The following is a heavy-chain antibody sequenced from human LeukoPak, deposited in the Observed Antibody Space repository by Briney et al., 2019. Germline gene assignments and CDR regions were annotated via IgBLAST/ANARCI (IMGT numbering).Heavy chain of an antibody. Sequence: GGSLRLSCAASGFTFSSYAMSWVRQAPGKGLEWVSAISGSGGSTYYADSVKGRFTISRDNAKNTLYLQMNSLRAEDTAVYYCALGRVGASEFDYWGQGTLVTVSS. CDR1: GFTFSSYA. D-gene: IGHD1-26*01. V-gene: IGHV3-23*01. CDR2: ISGSGGST. CDR3: ALGRVGASEFDY. J-gene: IGHJ4*02.